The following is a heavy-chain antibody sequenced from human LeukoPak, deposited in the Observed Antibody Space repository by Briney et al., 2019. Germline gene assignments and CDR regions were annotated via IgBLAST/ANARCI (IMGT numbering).Heavy chain of an antibody. V-gene: IGHV4-59*08. Sequence: PSETLSLTCTVSGGSISSYYWSWIRQPPGKGLEWIGYIYYSGSTNYNPSLKSRVTISVDTSKNQFSLKLSSVTAADTAVYYCARHRFSSSWYDTNWFDPWGQGTLVTVSS. CDR1: GGSISSYY. J-gene: IGHJ5*02. D-gene: IGHD6-13*01. CDR3: ARHRFSSSWYDTNWFDP. CDR2: IYYSGST.